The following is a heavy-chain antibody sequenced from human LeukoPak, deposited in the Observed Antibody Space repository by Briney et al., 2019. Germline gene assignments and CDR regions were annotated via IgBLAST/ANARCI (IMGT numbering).Heavy chain of an antibody. CDR1: GFTFNSYE. CDR2: ISSSGRTI. Sequence: GGSLRLSCAASGFTFNSYEMKGVRQAPGKGGEGVSYISSSGRTIDYADSVKGRFTISRDNAKNSLYLQMNSLRAEDTAVYYCAREAFQNYYDSSGYYYAPRNWFDHWGQGTLVTVSS. CDR3: AREAFQNYYDSSGYYYAPRNWFDH. D-gene: IGHD3-22*01. V-gene: IGHV3-48*03. J-gene: IGHJ5*02.